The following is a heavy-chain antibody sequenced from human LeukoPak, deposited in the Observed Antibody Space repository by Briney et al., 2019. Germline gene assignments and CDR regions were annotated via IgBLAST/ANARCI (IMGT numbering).Heavy chain of an antibody. CDR1: GFTFSTYG. Sequence: GGSLRLSCAGSGFTFSTYGMHWVRQAPGKGLEWVAVVSYDGSSIYYADSVKGRFTISRDNAKNSLYLQMNSLRAEDTAVYYCARENFYDSSGYDAFDIWGQGTMVTVSS. CDR2: VSYDGSSI. CDR3: ARENFYDSSGYDAFDI. D-gene: IGHD3-22*01. V-gene: IGHV3-30*03. J-gene: IGHJ3*02.